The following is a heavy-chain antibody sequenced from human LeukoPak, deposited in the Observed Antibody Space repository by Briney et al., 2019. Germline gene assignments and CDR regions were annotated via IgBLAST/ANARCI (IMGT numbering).Heavy chain of an antibody. J-gene: IGHJ4*02. CDR3: ARDFTLYGSFSWFDY. Sequence: GGSLGLSRAASGFTFSTYGMHWVRQAPGKGLEWVAVIWYDGSNKYYADSVKGRFTISRDNSKNTLYLQMNSLRAEDTAMYYCARDFTLYGSFSWFDYWGQGTLVTVSS. CDR2: IWYDGSNK. CDR1: GFTFSTYG. D-gene: IGHD6-6*01. V-gene: IGHV3-33*01.